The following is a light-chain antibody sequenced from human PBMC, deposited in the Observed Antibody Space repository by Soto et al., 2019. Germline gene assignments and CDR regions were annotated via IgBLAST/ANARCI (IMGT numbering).Light chain of an antibody. CDR1: HSINNY. CDR3: QQSYSTLGT. CDR2: AAS. V-gene: IGKV1-39*01. Sequence: QMTQSPSSLSASVGDRVIITCRADHSINNYLNWYQQKPGQVPKLLIYAASTLQSGVPSRFSGSGSGRVFTLTINSLQHEDFATYYCQQSYSTLGTFGRGTRVEI. J-gene: IGKJ1*01.